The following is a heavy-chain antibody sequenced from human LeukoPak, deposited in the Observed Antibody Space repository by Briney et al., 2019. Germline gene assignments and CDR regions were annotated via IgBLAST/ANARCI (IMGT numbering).Heavy chain of an antibody. J-gene: IGHJ4*02. CDR3: ARTSATRAAEDY. V-gene: IGHV4-59*01. Sequence: SETLSLTCTVSGGSISSYYWSWIRQPPGKGLEWIGYIYYSGSTNYNPSLKSRVTISVDTSKNQFSLKLSSVTAADTAVYYCARTSATRAAEDYWGQGTLVTVSS. CDR2: IYYSGST. CDR1: GGSISSYY. D-gene: IGHD6-25*01.